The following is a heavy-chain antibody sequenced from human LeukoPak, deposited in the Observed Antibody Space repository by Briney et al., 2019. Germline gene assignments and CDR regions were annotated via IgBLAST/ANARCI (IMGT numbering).Heavy chain of an antibody. CDR1: GYSISSGYY. CDR2: IYHSGST. Sequence: SETLSLTCTVSGYSISSGYYWGWIRQPPGRGLEWIAYIYHSGSTYYNPSLKSRVTISVDTSENQFSLKLSSVTAADTAVYYCARASPYLLGATKFDPWGQGTLVTVSS. D-gene: IGHD1-26*01. J-gene: IGHJ5*02. CDR3: ARASPYLLGATKFDP. V-gene: IGHV4-38-2*02.